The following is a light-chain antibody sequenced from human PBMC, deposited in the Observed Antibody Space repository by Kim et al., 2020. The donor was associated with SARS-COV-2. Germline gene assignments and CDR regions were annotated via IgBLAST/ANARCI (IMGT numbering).Light chain of an antibody. CDR3: SSYTNTGTLI. J-gene: IGLJ2*01. Sequence: QSALTQPASVSGSPGQSITISCTGSSSDVGAYNCVSWYRQYPGKAPKLMIYDVNNRPLGVSDRFSGSKSGNTASLTISGLQAEDEADYSCSSYTNTGTLIFGGGTKVTVL. CDR2: DVN. CDR1: SSDVGAYNC. V-gene: IGLV2-14*03.